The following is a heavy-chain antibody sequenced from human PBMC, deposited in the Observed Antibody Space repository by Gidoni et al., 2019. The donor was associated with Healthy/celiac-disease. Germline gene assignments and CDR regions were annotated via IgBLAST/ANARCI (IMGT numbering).Heavy chain of an antibody. D-gene: IGHD2-2*01. CDR2: IKQDGSEK. J-gene: IGHJ4*02. CDR3: ARDSHQLLFSY. Sequence: EVQLVESGGGLVQHGGSLRLSCAASGLTFSSDLMSWVRQDPVKGLERVSNIKQDGSEKYNVDSVKGRFTISRDNAKNSLYLQMNILRAEDTAVYYCARDSHQLLFSYWGQGTLVTVSS. V-gene: IGHV3-7*03. CDR1: GLTFSSDL.